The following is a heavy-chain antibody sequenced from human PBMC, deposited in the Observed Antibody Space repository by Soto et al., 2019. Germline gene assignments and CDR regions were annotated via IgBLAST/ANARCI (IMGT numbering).Heavy chain of an antibody. CDR1: GFTFSNYG. CDR2: VWYEGSNK. CDR3: AKDTGSTAYWIDY. D-gene: IGHD1-26*01. Sequence: QVQLVESGGGVVQAGRSLRLSCAASGFTFSNYGMHWVRQAPGRGLDWLAAVWYEGSNKYYADSVEGRFNISRDNSKNSLYLQMNGLRAEDTAVYYCAKDTGSTAYWIDYWGQVTLVTGSS. J-gene: IGHJ4*02. V-gene: IGHV3-33*06.